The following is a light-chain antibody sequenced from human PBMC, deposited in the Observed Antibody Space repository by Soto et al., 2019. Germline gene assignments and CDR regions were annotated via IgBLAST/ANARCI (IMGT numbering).Light chain of an antibody. CDR1: QGIGIY. CDR2: AAS. V-gene: IGKV1-27*01. Sequence: DIQMTQSPSSLSASFGDRVTMTCRASQGIGIYLAWFQQRPGNTPKLLIYAASTLQSGVPSRFSGSGSGTDFTLNISILQPEDVATYYCQKYNSSPLTFGGGTRVEIK. CDR3: QKYNSSPLT. J-gene: IGKJ4*01.